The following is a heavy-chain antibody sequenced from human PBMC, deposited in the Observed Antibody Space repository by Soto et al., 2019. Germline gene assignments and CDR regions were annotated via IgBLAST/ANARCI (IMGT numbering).Heavy chain of an antibody. J-gene: IGHJ6*02. CDR2: ISSSSSYI. CDR1: GFTFSSYS. CDR3: ARDQSPSPGYCSGGSCYSDYYYGMDV. D-gene: IGHD2-15*01. Sequence: GGSLRLSCAASGFTFSSYSMNWVRQAPGKGLEWVSSISSSSSYIYYADSVKGRFTISRENAKNSLYLQMNSLRAEDTAVYYCARDQSPSPGYCSGGSCYSDYYYGMDVWGQGTTVTVSS. V-gene: IGHV3-21*01.